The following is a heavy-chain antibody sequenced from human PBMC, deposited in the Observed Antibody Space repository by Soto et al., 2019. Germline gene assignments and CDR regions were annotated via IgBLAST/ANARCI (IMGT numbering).Heavy chain of an antibody. CDR2: IYYSGSA. D-gene: IGHD2-2*01. Sequence: PSETLSLTCTVSGGSISSSSYYWGWIRQPPGKGLEWIGCIYYSGSAYYNPSLESRVTISVDTSKNQFSLNLTSVTAADTAVYYCARDPIVPAAVAFDIWGQGTVVTVSS. V-gene: IGHV4-39*07. CDR3: ARDPIVPAAVAFDI. J-gene: IGHJ3*02. CDR1: GGSISSSSYY.